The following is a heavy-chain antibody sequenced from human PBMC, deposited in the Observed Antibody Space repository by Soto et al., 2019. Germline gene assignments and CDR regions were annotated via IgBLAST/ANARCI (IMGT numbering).Heavy chain of an antibody. CDR1: GFTFSSYA. Sequence: EVQLLESGGGLVQPGGSLRLSCAASGFTFSSYAMSWVRQAPGKGLEWVSAISGSGGSTYYADSVKGRFTISRDNYKNTLYLQMNSLRAEDTAVYYCATDGPVLRFLGYYDDYGMDVWGQGNTVTVSS. CDR3: ATDGPVLRFLGYYDDYGMDV. V-gene: IGHV3-23*01. D-gene: IGHD3-3*01. CDR2: ISGSGGST. J-gene: IGHJ6*02.